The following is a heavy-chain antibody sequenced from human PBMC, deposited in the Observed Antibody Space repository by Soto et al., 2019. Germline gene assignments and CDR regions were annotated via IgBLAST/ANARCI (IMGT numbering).Heavy chain of an antibody. J-gene: IGHJ4*02. D-gene: IGHD3-3*01. Sequence: GESLKISCKGSGYNFAGYWIAWVRQMPGKGLELMGIIYPSDSDTRYRPSFQGQVTISADKSISSAYLQGSSLRASDTAMYYRARGGVSTRTFDYWGQRTPVTVSS. CDR2: IYPSDSDT. CDR1: GYNFAGYW. V-gene: IGHV5-51*01. CDR3: ARGGVSTRTFDY.